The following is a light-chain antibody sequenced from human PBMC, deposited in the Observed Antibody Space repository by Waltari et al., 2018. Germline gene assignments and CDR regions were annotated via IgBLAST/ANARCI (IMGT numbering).Light chain of an antibody. CDR3: SSYTATRHYV. CDR2: DVS. V-gene: IGLV2-14*03. Sequence: QSVLTQPASVSGSPGQSITLSCTGTSSHVGGYNFVSWYQHYPGKAPQLVIYDVSARPSGASDRFSGSKSGNTASLVIYGLQPEDEADYYCSSYTATRHYVFGTGTKVTVL. CDR1: SSHVGGYNF. J-gene: IGLJ1*01.